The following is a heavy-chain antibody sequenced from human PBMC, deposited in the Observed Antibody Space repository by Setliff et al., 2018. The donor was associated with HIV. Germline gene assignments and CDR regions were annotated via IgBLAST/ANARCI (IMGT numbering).Heavy chain of an antibody. V-gene: IGHV1-69*13. D-gene: IGHD6-19*01. CDR2: IIPIFGTA. Sequence: SVKVSCKASGGTFSSYAINWVRQAPGQGLEWMGGIIPIFGTANYAQKFQGRLTIPADESASTVYMELSSLRSEDTALYYCARDGLLVAGIRFDYWGQGTLVTVSS. CDR1: GGTFSSYA. J-gene: IGHJ4*01. CDR3: ARDGLLVAGIRFDY.